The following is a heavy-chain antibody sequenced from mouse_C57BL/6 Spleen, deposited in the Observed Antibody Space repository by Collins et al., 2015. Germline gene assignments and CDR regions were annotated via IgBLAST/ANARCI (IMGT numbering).Heavy chain of an antibody. Sequence: EVQLQQSGPELEKPGASVKISCKASGYSFTGYNMNWVKQSNGKSLEWIGNIDPYCGGTSYNQKFKGKATLTVDKSSSTAYMQLKSLTSEDSAVYYCARSTMITRYWYFDVWGAGTTVTVSS. CDR3: ARSTMITRYWYFDV. CDR2: IDPYCGGT. D-gene: IGHD2-4*01. J-gene: IGHJ1*01. CDR1: GYSFTGYN. V-gene: IGHV1-39*01.